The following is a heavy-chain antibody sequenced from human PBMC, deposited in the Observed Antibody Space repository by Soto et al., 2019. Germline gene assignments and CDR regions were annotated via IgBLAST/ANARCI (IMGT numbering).Heavy chain of an antibody. CDR2: INHSGST. V-gene: IGHV4-34*01. D-gene: IGHD3-10*02. CDR3: GRHNNCTGSTYFDY. Sequence: SETLSLTCAVYGGSFSGYYWTWLRQPPGTGLEWIGEINHSGSTNYNPSLKSRVTISVDTSKNQFSLKLNSMTDADTAVYYRGRHNNCTGSTYFDYWGQGTLVTVSS. J-gene: IGHJ4*02. CDR1: GGSFSGYY.